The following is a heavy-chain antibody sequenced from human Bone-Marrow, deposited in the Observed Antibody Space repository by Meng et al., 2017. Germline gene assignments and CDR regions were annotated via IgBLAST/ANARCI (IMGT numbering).Heavy chain of an antibody. V-gene: IGHV4-34*01. CDR3: ARDGGY. CDR2: INHSGST. J-gene: IGHJ4*02. Sequence: QVQLQQWGAGLLKPSETLSLTCAVYGGSSSGYYWSWIRQPPGKGLEWVGEINHSGSTNYNPSLKSRVTISVDTSKNQFPLKLSSVTAADTAVYYCARDGGYWGQGTLVTVSS. CDR1: GGSSSGYY. D-gene: IGHD3-16*01.